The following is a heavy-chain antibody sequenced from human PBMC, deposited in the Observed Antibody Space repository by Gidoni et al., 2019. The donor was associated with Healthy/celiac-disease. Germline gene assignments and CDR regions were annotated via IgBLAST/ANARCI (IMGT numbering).Heavy chain of an antibody. CDR2: ISSSSSYI. D-gene: IGHD1-26*01. Sequence: EVQLVESGGGLVKPGGSLILSCAASGFTFSSYSMNWVRQAPGKGLEWVSSISSSSSYIYYADSVKGRFTISRDNAKNSLYLQMNSLRAEDTAVYYCARDTYSGAVGGDYWGQGTLVTVSS. J-gene: IGHJ4*02. CDR1: GFTFSSYS. V-gene: IGHV3-21*01. CDR3: ARDTYSGAVGGDY.